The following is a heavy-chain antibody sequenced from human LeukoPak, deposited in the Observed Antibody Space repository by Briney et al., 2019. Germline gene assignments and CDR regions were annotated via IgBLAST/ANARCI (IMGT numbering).Heavy chain of an antibody. D-gene: IGHD3-9*01. J-gene: IGHJ5*02. CDR2: IIPIFGTA. CDR3: ARVPAYTYYYDILTGYYMGNWFDP. CDR1: GGTFSSYA. V-gene: IGHV1-69*13. Sequence: SVKVSCKASGGTFSSYAISWVRQAPGQGLEWMGGIIPIFGTANYAQKFQGRVTITADESTSTAYMELSSLRSEDTAVYYCARVPAYTYYYDILTGYYMGNWFDPWGQGTLVTVSS.